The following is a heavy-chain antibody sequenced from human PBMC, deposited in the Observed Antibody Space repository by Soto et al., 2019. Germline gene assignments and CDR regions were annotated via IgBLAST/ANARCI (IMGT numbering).Heavy chain of an antibody. Sequence: GESLKISCKGSGYSFTSYWIGWVRQLPGKGLEWMGIIYPGDSDTRYSPSFQGQITISADKSISTAYLQWSSLNASDTAMYYCAIMSVGPYYYYGMDVWGQGTTVTVSS. CDR2: IYPGDSDT. J-gene: IGHJ6*02. CDR1: GYSFTSYW. V-gene: IGHV5-51*01. D-gene: IGHD2-8*01. CDR3: AIMSVGPYYYYGMDV.